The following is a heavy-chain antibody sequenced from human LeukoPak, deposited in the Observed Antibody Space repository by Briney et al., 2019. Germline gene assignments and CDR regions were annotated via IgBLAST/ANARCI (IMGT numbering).Heavy chain of an antibody. CDR2: INAGNSHT. J-gene: IGHJ4*02. V-gene: IGHV1-3*01. CDR3: ARAMSGYSGSYYV. CDR1: GYNFNNYA. D-gene: IGHD1-26*01. Sequence: ASVKVSCKASGYNFNNYAIHWVRQAPGQRFEWMGWINAGNSHTKYSQNFQGRITITRDSSASTVYMELSSLRSEDTAVYYCARAMSGYSGSYYVWGQGTLVTVSS.